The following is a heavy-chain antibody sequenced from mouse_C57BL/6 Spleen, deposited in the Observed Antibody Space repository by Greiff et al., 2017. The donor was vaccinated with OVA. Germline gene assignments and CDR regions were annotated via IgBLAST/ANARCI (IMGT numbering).Heavy chain of an antibody. J-gene: IGHJ2*01. V-gene: IGHV1-50*01. CDR3: AIFITTVVAPYYFDY. Sequence: QVQLQQPGAELVKPGASVKLSCKASGYTFTSYWMQWVKQRPGQGPEWIGEIDPSDSYTNYNQKFKGKATLTVDTSSSTAYMQLSSLTSEDSAVYYCAIFITTVVAPYYFDYWGQGTTLTVSS. D-gene: IGHD1-1*01. CDR1: GYTFTSYW. CDR2: IDPSDSYT.